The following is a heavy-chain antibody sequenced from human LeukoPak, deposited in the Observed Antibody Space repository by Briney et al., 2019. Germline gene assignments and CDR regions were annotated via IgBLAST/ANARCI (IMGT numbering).Heavy chain of an antibody. CDR2: INHSGST. CDR1: GGSFSGYY. CDR3: ASGIAVAGTFDY. Sequence: SETLSLTCAVYGGSFSGYYWSWIRQPPGKGLEWIGEINHSGSTNYNPSLKSRVTISVDTSKNQFSLKLSSVTAADTAVYYCASGIAVAGTFDYWGQGTLVTVSS. J-gene: IGHJ4*02. V-gene: IGHV4-34*01. D-gene: IGHD6-19*01.